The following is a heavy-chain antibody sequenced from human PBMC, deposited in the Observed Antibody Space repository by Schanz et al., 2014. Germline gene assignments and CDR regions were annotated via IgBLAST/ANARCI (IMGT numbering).Heavy chain of an antibody. J-gene: IGHJ4*02. CDR2: INPNRGNT. CDR3: ARGSYYFDY. Sequence: QVQLVQSGPEVKKPGASVRVSCKASGYTFSRYAINWVRQATGQGLEWMGWINPNRGNTGYAQKFQGRVTMTSDTSIDTAYMELTSLRSEDTAVYYCARGSYYFDYGGQGTLVTASS. CDR1: GYTFSRYA. V-gene: IGHV1-8*01.